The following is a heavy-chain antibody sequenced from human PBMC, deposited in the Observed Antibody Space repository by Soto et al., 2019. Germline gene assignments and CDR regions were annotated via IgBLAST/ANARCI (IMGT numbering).Heavy chain of an antibody. CDR1: GFTCSSDG. CDR3: AKDMDTAMADLFDY. J-gene: IGHJ4*02. CDR2: ISYDGSNK. V-gene: IGHV3-30*18. Sequence: GGSLRLSFAASGFTCSSDGMHWVRQAPGKGLEWVAVISYDGSNKYYADSVKGRFTISRDNSKNTLYLQMNSLRAEDTAVYYCAKDMDTAMADLFDYWGQGTLVTVSS. D-gene: IGHD5-18*01.